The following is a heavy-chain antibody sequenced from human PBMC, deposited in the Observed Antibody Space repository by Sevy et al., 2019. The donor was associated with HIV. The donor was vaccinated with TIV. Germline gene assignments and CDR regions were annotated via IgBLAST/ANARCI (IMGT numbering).Heavy chain of an antibody. Sequence: GGSLRLSCAASGFTFDDYAMHWVRQAPGKGLEWVSSISWNSGSIDYADSVKGRFTISRDNTKNSLYLQMNSLRAEDTALSYCAKVSPGTTMTRYYFDYWGQGVLVTVSS. D-gene: IGHD4-17*01. V-gene: IGHV3-9*01. CDR3: AKVSPGTTMTRYYFDY. CDR2: ISWNSGSI. CDR1: GFTFDDYA. J-gene: IGHJ4*02.